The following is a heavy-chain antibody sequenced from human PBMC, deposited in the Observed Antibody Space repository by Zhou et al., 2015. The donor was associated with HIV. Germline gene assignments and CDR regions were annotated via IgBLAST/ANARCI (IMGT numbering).Heavy chain of an antibody. CDR2: ISPLFGTT. V-gene: IGHV1-69*01. CDR1: GGNFNSYA. Sequence: QLQLVQSGAEMKKPGSSVKISCKPNGGNFNSYAISWVRQAPGHGLEWMGGISPLFGTTTYAQMLPGRVVISADEYRSTVYMELSSLRSEDTAIYYCARERGGYDSSGYVHAWYFDLWGPGTLVTVAS. D-gene: IGHD3-22*01. CDR3: ARERGGYDSSGYVHAWYFDL. J-gene: IGHJ2*01.